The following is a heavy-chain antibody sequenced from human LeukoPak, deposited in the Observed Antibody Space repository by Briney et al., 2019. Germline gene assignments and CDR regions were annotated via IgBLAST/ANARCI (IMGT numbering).Heavy chain of an antibody. CDR2: IYHSGST. Sequence: GSLRLSCAASGFTFSSYAMSWVRQAPGKGLEWIGEIYHSGSTNYNPSLKSRVTISVDKSKNQFSLKLSSVTAADTAVYYCARGARHKQYQLPIPKTFDYWGQGTLVTVSS. D-gene: IGHD2-2*01. J-gene: IGHJ4*02. V-gene: IGHV4-4*02. CDR3: ARGARHKQYQLPIPKTFDY. CDR1: GFTFSSYAM.